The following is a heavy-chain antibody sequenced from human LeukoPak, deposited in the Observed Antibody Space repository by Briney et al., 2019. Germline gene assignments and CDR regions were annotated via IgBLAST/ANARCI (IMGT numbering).Heavy chain of an antibody. CDR1: GGTFSSYA. CDR3: ARDAAPTIFGVVTLDY. Sequence: SVKVSCKASGGTFSSYAISWVRQAPGQGLEWMGGIIPIFGTANYAQKFQGRVTITADESTSTAYMELSSLRSEDTAVYYCARDAAPTIFGVVTLDYWGQGTLATVSS. D-gene: IGHD3-3*01. J-gene: IGHJ4*02. V-gene: IGHV1-69*01. CDR2: IIPIFGTA.